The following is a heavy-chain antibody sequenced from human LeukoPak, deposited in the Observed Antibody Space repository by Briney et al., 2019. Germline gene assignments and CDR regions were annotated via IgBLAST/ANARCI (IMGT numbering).Heavy chain of an antibody. CDR3: ARVKEQQLLPYMDV. J-gene: IGHJ6*03. D-gene: IGHD6-13*01. V-gene: IGHV4-59*01. CDR1: GGSISSYY. CDR2: IYYIGST. Sequence: KTSETLSLTCTVSGGSISSYYWSWIRQPPGKGLEWIGYIYYIGSTNYNPSLKSRVTMSVDTSKNQFSLKLSSVTAADTAVYYCARVKEQQLLPYMDVWGKGTTVTVSS.